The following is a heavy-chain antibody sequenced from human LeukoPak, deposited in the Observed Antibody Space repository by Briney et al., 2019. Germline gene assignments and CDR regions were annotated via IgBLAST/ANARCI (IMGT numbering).Heavy chain of an antibody. CDR2: ISGSGGST. V-gene: IGHV3-23*01. CDR3: ARRAYYYDSSGYYEGDY. J-gene: IGHJ4*02. CDR1: GFTFSSYA. Sequence: GGSLRLSCAASGFTFSSYAMSWVRQAPGKGLEWVSAISGSGGSTYYADSVKGRFTISRDNSKSTLYLQMNSLRAEDTAVYYCARRAYYYDSSGYYEGDYWGQGTLVTVSS. D-gene: IGHD3-22*01.